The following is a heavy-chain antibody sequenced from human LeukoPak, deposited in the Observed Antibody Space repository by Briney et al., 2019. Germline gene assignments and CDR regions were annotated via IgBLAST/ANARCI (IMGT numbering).Heavy chain of an antibody. D-gene: IGHD4-17*01. Sequence: PSETLSLTCTVSGGSISSYYWGWIRQPPGKGLEWIGSIYYSGSTYYNPSLKSRVTISVDTSKNQFSLKLSSVTAADTAVYYCARDGHYGDWLSGFDPWGQGTLVTVSS. CDR1: GGSISSYY. V-gene: IGHV4-39*07. J-gene: IGHJ5*02. CDR2: IYYSGST. CDR3: ARDGHYGDWLSGFDP.